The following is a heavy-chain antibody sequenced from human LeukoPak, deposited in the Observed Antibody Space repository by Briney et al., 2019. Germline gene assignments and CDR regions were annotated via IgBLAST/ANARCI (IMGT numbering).Heavy chain of an antibody. D-gene: IGHD3-3*01. CDR1: GFTFSSYA. CDR2: ISGSGGST. J-gene: IGHJ6*02. Sequence: QTGGSLRLSCAASGFTFSSYAMSWVRQAPGKGLEWLSAISGSGGSTYYADSVKGRFTISRDNSKNTLYLQMNSLRAEDTAVYYCAKSRRITIFGVVITDYYYYGMDVWGQGTTVTVSS. V-gene: IGHV3-23*01. CDR3: AKSRRITIFGVVITDYYYYGMDV.